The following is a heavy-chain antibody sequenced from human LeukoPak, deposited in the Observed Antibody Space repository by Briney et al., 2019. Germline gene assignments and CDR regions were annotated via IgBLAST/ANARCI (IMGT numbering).Heavy chain of an antibody. V-gene: IGHV3-48*02. CDR1: GFNFIIYH. D-gene: IGHD1-1*01. CDR2: ISSRSDTI. Sequence: GGSLRLSYAACGFNFIIYHMNWVRQAPGKGLEWLSSISSRSDTIYYADSVRGRFTLSRDNAENSLYLQMRSLTDEDTAVYYCARESQYDPDYWSQGTLVTVSS. J-gene: IGHJ4*02. CDR3: ARESQYDPDY.